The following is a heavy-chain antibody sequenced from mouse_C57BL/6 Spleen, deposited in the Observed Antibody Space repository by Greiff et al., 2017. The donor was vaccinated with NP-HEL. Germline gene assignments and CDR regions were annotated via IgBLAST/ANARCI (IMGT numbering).Heavy chain of an antibody. D-gene: IGHD1-1*02. Sequence: VQLHQPGAELVKPGASVKLSCKASGYTFTSYWMQWVKQRPGQGLEWIGEIDPSDSYTNYNQKFKGKATLTVDTSSSTAYMQLSSLTSEDSAVYYCARRDYVDYWGQGTTLTVSS. V-gene: IGHV1-50*01. CDR2: IDPSDSYT. CDR1: GYTFTSYW. CDR3: ARRDYVDY. J-gene: IGHJ2*01.